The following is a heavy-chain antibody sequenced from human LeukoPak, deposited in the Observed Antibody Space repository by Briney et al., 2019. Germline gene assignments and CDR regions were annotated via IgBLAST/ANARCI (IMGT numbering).Heavy chain of an antibody. CDR3: ASGTLVVVPAATYYYYYMDV. V-gene: IGHV1-69*13. D-gene: IGHD2-2*01. CDR2: IIPIFGTA. CDR1: GGTFSSYA. Sequence: SVKVSCKASGGTFSSYAISWVRQAPGQGLEWMGGIIPIFGTANYAQKFQGRVTITADESTSTAYMELSSLRSEDTAVYYCASGTLVVVPAATYYYYYMDVWGKGTTVTVSS. J-gene: IGHJ6*03.